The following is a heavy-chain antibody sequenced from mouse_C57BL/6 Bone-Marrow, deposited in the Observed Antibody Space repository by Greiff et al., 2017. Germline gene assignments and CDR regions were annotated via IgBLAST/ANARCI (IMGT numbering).Heavy chain of an antibody. V-gene: IGHV5-6*02. D-gene: IGHD1-1*01. CDR1: GFTFSSYG. J-gene: IGHJ4*01. CDR3: ARQYYGRDYAMDY. CDR2: ISSGGSYT. Sequence: EVKLVESGGDLVKPGGSLKLSCAASGFTFSSYGMYWVRQTPDKRLEWVATISSGGSYTYYQDSVKGRFTISRDNAKNTLYLHMSSLKSEDTAIYYGARQYYGRDYAMDYWGQGTSVTVAS.